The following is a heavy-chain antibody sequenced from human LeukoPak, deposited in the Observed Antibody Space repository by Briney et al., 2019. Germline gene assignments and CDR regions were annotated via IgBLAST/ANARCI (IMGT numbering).Heavy chain of an antibody. J-gene: IGHJ6*03. CDR1: SGSISSGSYY. CDR2: IYTSGST. D-gene: IGHD3-16*02. Sequence: SQTLSLTCTVSSGSISSGSYYWRWIRQPAGKGLEWIGRIYTSGSTNYNPSLKSRVTISVDTSKNQFSLKLSSVTAADTAVYYCARARYDYVWGSYRYDYYYYYMDVWGKGTTVTISS. V-gene: IGHV4-61*02. CDR3: ARARYDYVWGSYRYDYYYYYMDV.